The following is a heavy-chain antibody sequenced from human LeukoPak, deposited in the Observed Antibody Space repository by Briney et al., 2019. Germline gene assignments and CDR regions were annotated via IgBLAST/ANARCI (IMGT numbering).Heavy chain of an antibody. J-gene: IGHJ4*02. CDR3: ARTRYAAASFLRSLDY. V-gene: IGHV3-23*01. CDR1: GFTFSSYA. Sequence: GGSLRLSCAASGFTFSSYAMSWVRQAPGKGLEWVSAISGSGGSTYYADSVKGRFTISRDNAKNSLYLQMNSLRAEDTAVYYCARTRYAAASFLRSLDYWGQGTLVTVSS. D-gene: IGHD2-2*01. CDR2: ISGSGGST.